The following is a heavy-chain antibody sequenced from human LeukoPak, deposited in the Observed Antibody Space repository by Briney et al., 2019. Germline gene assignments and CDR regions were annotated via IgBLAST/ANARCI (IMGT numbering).Heavy chain of an antibody. V-gene: IGHV3-21*01. CDR1: GFSFSSYA. D-gene: IGHD3-10*01. CDR3: AGEEWFGESGFDS. J-gene: IGHJ5*01. CDR2: ISSGSTYV. Sequence: GGSLRLSCAASGFSFSSYAMHWVRQAPGKGLEWVSAISSGSTYVYYADSVKGRFTISRDNAKKSLYLQMNSLRAEDTAVYHCAGEEWFGESGFDSWGQGTLVTVSS.